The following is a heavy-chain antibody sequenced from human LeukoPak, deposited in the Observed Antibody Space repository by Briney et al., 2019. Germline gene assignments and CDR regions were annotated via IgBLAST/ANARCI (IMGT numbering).Heavy chain of an antibody. J-gene: IGHJ4*02. CDR1: GGSLSSYY. Sequence: SETLSLTCTVSGGSLSSYYWSWIRQPAGKGLEWIGRIYTSGSTNYNPSLKSRVTISVDTSKNQFSLKLSSVTAADTAVYYCARKDYGSGSYFAYWGQGTLVTVSS. V-gene: IGHV4-4*07. CDR3: ARKDYGSGSYFAY. CDR2: IYTSGST. D-gene: IGHD3-10*01.